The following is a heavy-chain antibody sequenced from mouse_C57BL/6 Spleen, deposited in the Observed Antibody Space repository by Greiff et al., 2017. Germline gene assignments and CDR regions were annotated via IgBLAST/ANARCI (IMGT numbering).Heavy chain of an antibody. Sequence: VKLQQPGAELVKPGASVKLSCKASGYTFTSYWMHWVKQRPGQGLEWIGMIHPNSGSTNYNEKFKSKATLTVDKSSSTAYMQLSSLTSEDSAVYYCARGDYGSSSWFAYWGQGTLVTVSA. D-gene: IGHD1-1*01. CDR2: IHPNSGST. CDR1: GYTFTSYW. CDR3: ARGDYGSSSWFAY. J-gene: IGHJ3*01. V-gene: IGHV1-64*01.